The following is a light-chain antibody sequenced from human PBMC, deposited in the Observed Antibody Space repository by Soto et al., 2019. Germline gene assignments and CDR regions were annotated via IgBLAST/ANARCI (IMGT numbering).Light chain of an antibody. CDR3: SSYGCGATLHVI. CDR1: SSDVGAYNY. J-gene: IGLJ2*01. CDR2: DVS. V-gene: IGLV2-8*01. Sequence: QSALTQPPSASGSPGQSVTISCTGTSSDVGAYNYVSWYQQYTGKAPKLMIYDVSKRPSGVADRFSGSKSGNTASLTVSGLRADHEDVYDCSSYGCGATLHVIFGGGTKLTVL.